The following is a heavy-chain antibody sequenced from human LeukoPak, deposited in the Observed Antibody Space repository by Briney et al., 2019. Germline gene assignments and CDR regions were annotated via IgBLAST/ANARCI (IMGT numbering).Heavy chain of an antibody. J-gene: IGHJ4*02. V-gene: IGHV3-48*03. D-gene: IGHD3-10*01. Sequence: GGSRLLSGAASPLSFSNYEMKGGRPARGEGVEGVSFISPTGYTIYYAASVNGRFTISRDSAKTSLHLQMSIMRAEDTAVYYCARVGYHGSGSFDYWGQGALVTVSS. CDR3: ARVGYHGSGSFDY. CDR1: PLSFSNYE. CDR2: ISPTGYTI.